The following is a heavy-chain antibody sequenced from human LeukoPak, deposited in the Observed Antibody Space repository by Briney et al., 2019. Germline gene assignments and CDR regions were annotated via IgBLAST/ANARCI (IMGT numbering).Heavy chain of an antibody. CDR2: IYYSGST. Sequence: SETLSLACTVSGGSISSYYWSWIRQPPGKGLEWVGYIYYSGSTNYNPSLKSRVTTSVDTSKNQLSLKLSSVTAADTAVYYCARVIGYCSSTSCFGYFDYWGQGTLVTVSS. J-gene: IGHJ4*02. CDR1: GGSISSYY. D-gene: IGHD2-2*01. V-gene: IGHV4-59*08. CDR3: ARVIGYCSSTSCFGYFDY.